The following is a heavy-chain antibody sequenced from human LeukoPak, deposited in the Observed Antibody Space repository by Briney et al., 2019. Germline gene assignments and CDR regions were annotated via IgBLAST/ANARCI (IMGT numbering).Heavy chain of an antibody. V-gene: IGHV1-18*01. D-gene: IGHD2-21*02. CDR3: ARLGCGGDCYSSYFDY. Sequence: ASVKVSCKASGYTFTSYGISWVRQAPGQGLEWMGWISAYNGNTNYAQKLQGRVTMTTDKSTSTAYMELRSLRSDDTAVYYCARLGCGGDCYSSYFDYWGQGTVVTVSS. CDR1: GYTFTSYG. CDR2: ISAYNGNT. J-gene: IGHJ4*02.